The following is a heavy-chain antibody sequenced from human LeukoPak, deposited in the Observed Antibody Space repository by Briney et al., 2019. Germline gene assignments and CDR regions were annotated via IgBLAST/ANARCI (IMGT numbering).Heavy chain of an antibody. J-gene: IGHJ4*02. CDR1: GYTFTGYY. CDR3: ARIFGSGSFYKY. CDR2: INPNSGGT. D-gene: IGHD3-10*01. Sequence: ASVKVSCKASGYTFTGYYMHWVRQAPGQGLEWMGWINPNSGGTNYAQNFQGRVTMTRDTSINTAYMELSSLRSDDTAVYYCARIFGSGSFYKYWGQGTLVTVSS. V-gene: IGHV1-2*02.